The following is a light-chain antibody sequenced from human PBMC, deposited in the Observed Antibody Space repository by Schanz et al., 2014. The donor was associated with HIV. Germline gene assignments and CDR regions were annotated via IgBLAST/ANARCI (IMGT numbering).Light chain of an antibody. CDR3: QQYNNWPRT. Sequence: EIVLTQSPDTLSLSPGERATLSCRASQSVSSNFLAWYQQKPGQAPRLLIYGASTRATGIPARFSGSGSGTEFTLTISSLQSEDFAVYYCQQYNNWPRTFGQGTKVEIK. CDR2: GAS. CDR1: QSVSSN. V-gene: IGKV3-15*01. J-gene: IGKJ1*01.